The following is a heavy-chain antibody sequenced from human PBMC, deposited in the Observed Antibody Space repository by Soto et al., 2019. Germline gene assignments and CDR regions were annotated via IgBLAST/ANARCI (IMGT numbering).Heavy chain of an antibody. D-gene: IGHD6-13*01. Sequence: TLSLTCTVSGGSMIAYYWNWMRQPPGKGLQWIGYTYYSGSTTYNPSLKSRVTISVDSSKNQFSLKLDSVTPADTAVYYCARVRGTAGKRYFDYWGPGTLVTAPQ. J-gene: IGHJ4*02. V-gene: IGHV4-59*01. CDR2: TYYSGST. CDR3: ARVRGTAGKRYFDY. CDR1: GGSMIAYY.